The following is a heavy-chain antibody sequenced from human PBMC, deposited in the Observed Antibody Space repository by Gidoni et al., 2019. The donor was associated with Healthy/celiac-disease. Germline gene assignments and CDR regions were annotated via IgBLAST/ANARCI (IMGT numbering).Heavy chain of an antibody. J-gene: IGHJ4*02. Sequence: QVQLQESGPGLVEPSQTLSLTCTLPGCSISSGDYYWSWIRQPPGKGLEWIGDIYYSGSTYYNPSLKSRVTISVDTSKNQFSLKLSSVTAADTAVYYCARDGGRWLQFFDYWGQGTLVTVSS. CDR1: GCSISSGDYY. D-gene: IGHD5-12*01. CDR3: ARDGGRWLQFFDY. V-gene: IGHV4-30-4*01. CDR2: IYYSGST.